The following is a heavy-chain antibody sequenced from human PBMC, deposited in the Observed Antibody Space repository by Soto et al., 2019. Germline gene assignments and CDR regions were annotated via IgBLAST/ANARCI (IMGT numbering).Heavy chain of an antibody. CDR2: INAGNGNT. J-gene: IGHJ6*03. V-gene: IGHV1-3*01. Sequence: ASVKVSCKASGYTFTSYAMHWVRQAHGQRLEWMGWINAGNGNTKYSQKFQGRVTITRDTSASTAYMELSSLRSEDTAVYYCARARTSGYYYYYMDVWGKGTTVTVSS. CDR1: GYTFTSYA. D-gene: IGHD1-1*01. CDR3: ARARTSGYYYYYMDV.